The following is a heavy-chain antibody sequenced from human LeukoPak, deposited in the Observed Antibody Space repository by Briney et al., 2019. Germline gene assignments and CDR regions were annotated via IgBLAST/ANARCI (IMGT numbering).Heavy chain of an antibody. CDR3: SREGEELLWFGELRC. J-gene: IGHJ4*02. V-gene: IGHV3-30*04. CDR2: ISYDGSNK. CDR1: GFTFSSYA. Sequence: GRSLRLSCAASGFTFSSYAMHWVRQAPGKGLEGVAVISYDGSNKYYADSVKGRFTISRDNSKNTLYLQMNSLRAEDTAVYYCSREGEELLWFGELRCWGQGTLVTVSS. D-gene: IGHD3-10*01.